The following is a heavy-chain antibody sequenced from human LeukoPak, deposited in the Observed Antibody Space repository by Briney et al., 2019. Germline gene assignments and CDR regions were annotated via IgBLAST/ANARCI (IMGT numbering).Heavy chain of an antibody. J-gene: IGHJ4*02. V-gene: IGHV3-74*01. CDR3: ARGFSSSWYGY. CDR2: INSDGSRT. CDR1: GFTLSRYW. Sequence: GGSLRLSCAASGFTLSRYWMHWVRQAPGKGLVWISRINSDGSRTTYADSVKGRFTISRDNAKNTLYLQMNSLRAEDTAVYYCARGFSSSWYGYWGQGTLVTVSS. D-gene: IGHD6-13*01.